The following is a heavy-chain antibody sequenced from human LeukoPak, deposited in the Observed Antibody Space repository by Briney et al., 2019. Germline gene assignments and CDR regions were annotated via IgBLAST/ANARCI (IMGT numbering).Heavy chain of an antibody. Sequence: SETLSLTCTVSGGSISSGSYYWGWIRQPPGTGLEWIGSIYYSGSTYYKPSLKSRVTISLDTSKNQFSLKLSSVTAADTAVYYCAAQAVADAFDIWGQGTMVTISS. V-gene: IGHV4-39*07. CDR1: GGSISSGSYY. CDR3: AAQAVADAFDI. J-gene: IGHJ3*02. CDR2: IYYSGST. D-gene: IGHD6-19*01.